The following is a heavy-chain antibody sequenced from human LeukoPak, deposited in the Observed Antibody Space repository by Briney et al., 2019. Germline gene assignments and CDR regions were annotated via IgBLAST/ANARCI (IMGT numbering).Heavy chain of an antibody. CDR1: GYTFTGYY. V-gene: IGHV1-2*04. J-gene: IGHJ6*02. Sequence: ASVKVSCKASGYTFTGYYMHWVRQAPGQGLEWMGWINPNSGGTNYAQKFQGWVTMTRDTSISTAYMELSRLRSDDTAVYYCARGREMGYGDCVLPYYYYGMDVWGQGTTVTVSS. D-gene: IGHD4-17*01. CDR3: ARGREMGYGDCVLPYYYYGMDV. CDR2: INPNSGGT.